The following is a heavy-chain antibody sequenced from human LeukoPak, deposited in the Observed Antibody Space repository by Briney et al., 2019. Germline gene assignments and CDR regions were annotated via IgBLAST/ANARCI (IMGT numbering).Heavy chain of an antibody. CDR3: ARAFQSLGGLSLPDY. J-gene: IGHJ4*02. CDR2: IHPSTRNP. CDR1: GYTFTNYA. Sequence: ASVKVSCKASGYTFTNYAMNWVRQAPGQGLEWMGWIHPSTRNPTYAQGFTGRFVFSLDTSVSTTYLQISSLKAEDTAVYYCARAFQSLGGLSLPDYWGQGTLVTVSS. D-gene: IGHD3-16*02. V-gene: IGHV7-4-1*02.